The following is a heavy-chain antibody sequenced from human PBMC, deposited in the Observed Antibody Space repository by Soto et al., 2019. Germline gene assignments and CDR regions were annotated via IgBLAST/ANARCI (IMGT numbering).Heavy chain of an antibody. CDR2: INPSGGST. CDR1: GYTFTSYY. Sequence: QVQLVQSGAEVKKPGASVKVSCKASGYTFTSYYMHWVRQAPGQGLELMGIINPSGGSTSYAQKFRGRVTMTRDTSTSTVYMELSSLRSEDTAVYYCATVGKQLVQYFDYWGQGTLVTVSS. J-gene: IGHJ4*02. CDR3: ATVGKQLVQYFDY. D-gene: IGHD6-6*01. V-gene: IGHV1-46*01.